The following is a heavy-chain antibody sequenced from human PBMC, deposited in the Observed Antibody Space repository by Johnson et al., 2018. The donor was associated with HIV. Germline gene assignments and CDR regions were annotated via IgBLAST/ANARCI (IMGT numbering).Heavy chain of an antibody. V-gene: IGHV3-30*02. CDR3: AKEGSTVI. Sequence: QVQLVESGGGVVQPGGSLRLSCAASGFTFSSYGMHWVRQAPGKGLEWVAFIRSDGSNKYYVASVKGRFTISRDNSKNTLYLQMNSLGAEDPAVYYCAKEGSTVIWGQGTMVTVSS. J-gene: IGHJ3*01. CDR2: IRSDGSNK. CDR1: GFTFSSYG. D-gene: IGHD4-11*01.